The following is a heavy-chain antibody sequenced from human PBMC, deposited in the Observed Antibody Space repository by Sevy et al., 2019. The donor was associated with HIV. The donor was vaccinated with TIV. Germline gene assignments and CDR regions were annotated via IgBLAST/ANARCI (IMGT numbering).Heavy chain of an antibody. V-gene: IGHV3-23*01. CDR1: GFTFSSYA. D-gene: IGHD1-26*01. CDR3: AKDLSGSYRYYFDY. CDR2: ISGSGGGT. Sequence: GGSLRLSCAASGFTFSSYAMSWVRQAPGKGLEWVSAISGSGGGTYYAYSVKGRFTISRDNSKNTLYLQMNSLRAEDTAVYYCAKDLSGSYRYYFDYWGQGTLVTVSS. J-gene: IGHJ4*02.